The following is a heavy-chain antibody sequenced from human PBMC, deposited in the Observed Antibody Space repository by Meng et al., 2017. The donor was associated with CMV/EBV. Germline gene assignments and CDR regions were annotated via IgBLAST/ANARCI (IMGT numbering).Heavy chain of an antibody. Sequence: QVQLVQSGAEVKKPXXXXXVXCKASGGTFSSYAISWVRQAPGQGLEWMGGIIPIFGTANYAQKFQGRVAITADESTSTAYMELSSLRSEDTAVYYCARGDSSGWFPFDYWGQGTLVTVSS. CDR2: IIPIFGTA. CDR3: ARGDSSGWFPFDY. J-gene: IGHJ4*02. D-gene: IGHD6-19*01. V-gene: IGHV1-69*12. CDR1: GGTFSSYA.